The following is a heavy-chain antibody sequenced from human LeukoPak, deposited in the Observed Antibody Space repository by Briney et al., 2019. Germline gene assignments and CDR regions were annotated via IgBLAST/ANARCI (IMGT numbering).Heavy chain of an antibody. V-gene: IGHV3-23*01. D-gene: IGHD5-24*01. J-gene: IGHJ4*02. Sequence: GGSLRLSCAASGFTLIRNAMSWVRQAPGKGLEWVSAIGGSDDRTDYADSVKGRFTISRDISKNTLYLQMNSLRPEDTAVYFCAKDLFRWAFDYWGQGTLVSVSS. CDR1: GFTLIRNA. CDR2: IGGSDDRT. CDR3: AKDLFRWAFDY.